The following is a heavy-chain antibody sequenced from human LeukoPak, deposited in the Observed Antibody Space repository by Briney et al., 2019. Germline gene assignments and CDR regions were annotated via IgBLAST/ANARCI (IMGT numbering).Heavy chain of an antibody. CDR2: ISGSGGST. J-gene: IGHJ4*02. CDR3: AKTPVYYPINY. D-gene: IGHD2/OR15-2a*01. CDR1: GFTFSSYA. Sequence: GGSLRLSCAASGFTFSSYAMSWVRQAPGKGLEWVSAISGSGGSTYYADSVKGQFTISRDNSKNTLYLQMNSLRAEDTAVYYCAKTPVYYPINYWGQGTLVTVSS. V-gene: IGHV3-23*01.